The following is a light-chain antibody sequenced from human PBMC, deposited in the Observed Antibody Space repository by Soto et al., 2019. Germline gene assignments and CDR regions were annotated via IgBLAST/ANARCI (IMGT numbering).Light chain of an antibody. Sequence: QSVLTQPPSVSAAPGQKVTISCSGSSSNIGSNYVSWYQLLPGAAPQLLIYENYERPSGIPHRCSGSKSGTSATLGITGLQTGDEADYYCGAWDNSLTGGVFGGGTKLTVL. CDR2: ENY. J-gene: IGLJ2*01. V-gene: IGLV1-51*02. CDR1: SSNIGSNY. CDR3: GAWDNSLTGGV.